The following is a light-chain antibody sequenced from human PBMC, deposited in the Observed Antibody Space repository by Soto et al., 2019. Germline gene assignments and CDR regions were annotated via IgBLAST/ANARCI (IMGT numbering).Light chain of an antibody. J-gene: IGKJ5*01. CDR1: QSVSIK. CDR3: MQRKESYT. Sequence: EIVMTQSPATLSVSPGERATLSCRASQSVSIKLAWYQQKPGQAPRLLIYDTSTRATGIPARFSGSGSGTDFTLKISRVEAEDVGIYYCMQRKESYTFGQGTRLEIK. CDR2: DTS. V-gene: IGKV3-15*01.